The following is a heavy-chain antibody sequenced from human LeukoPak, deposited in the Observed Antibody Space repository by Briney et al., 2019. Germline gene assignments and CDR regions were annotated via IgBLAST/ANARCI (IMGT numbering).Heavy chain of an antibody. V-gene: IGHV4-59*12. D-gene: IGHD2-8*02. Sequence: SETLSLTCTVSGGSISSYYWSWIRQPPGKGLEWIGYISYSGSTNYNPSLKSRVTISVDTSKNQFSLKLSSVTAADTAVYYCAREDGTGSPPAYWGQGTLVTVSS. J-gene: IGHJ4*02. CDR3: AREDGTGSPPAY. CDR2: ISYSGST. CDR1: GGSISSYY.